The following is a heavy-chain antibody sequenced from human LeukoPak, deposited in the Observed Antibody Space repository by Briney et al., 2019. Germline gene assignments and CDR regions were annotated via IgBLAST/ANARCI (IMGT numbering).Heavy chain of an antibody. Sequence: PGRSLRLSCAASGFTFEHYGMHWVRQVPGKGLEWVSYITWNSAYKGCADPVRGRLAISRDNPKKSLHLQMNSLTGDDTAFYYCAKASDYGGNEFDFWGQGTLVTVSS. V-gene: IGHV3-9*01. CDR3: AKASDYGGNEFDF. J-gene: IGHJ5*01. CDR1: GFTFEHYG. CDR2: ITWNSAYK. D-gene: IGHD4-23*01.